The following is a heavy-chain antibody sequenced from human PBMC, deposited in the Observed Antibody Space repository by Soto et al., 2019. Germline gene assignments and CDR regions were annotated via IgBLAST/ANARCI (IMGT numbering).Heavy chain of an antibody. CDR1: GGSISSGGYY. Sequence: QVQLQESGPGLVKPSQTLSLTCTVSGGSISSGGYYWSWIRQHPGKGLEWIGYIYYSGSTYYNPSLKSRVTISVDTSKNQFSLKLSSVTAADTAVYYCARDAPYNYYGSGSYVRYYYYGMDVWGQGTTVTVSS. CDR3: ARDAPYNYYGSGSYVRYYYYGMDV. J-gene: IGHJ6*02. D-gene: IGHD3-10*01. V-gene: IGHV4-31*03. CDR2: IYYSGST.